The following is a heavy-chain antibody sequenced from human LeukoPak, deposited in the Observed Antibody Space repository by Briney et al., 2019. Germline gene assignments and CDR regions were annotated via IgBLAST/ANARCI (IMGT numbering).Heavy chain of an antibody. V-gene: IGHV4-59*08. CDR2: IYYSGST. CDR3: ARLRSGWFDP. CDR1: GGSISSYY. J-gene: IGHJ5*02. D-gene: IGHD4-17*01. Sequence: SETLSLTCTVSGGSISSYYWSWIRQPPGKGLEWIGYIYYSGSTNYNPSLKSRVTISVDTSKNQFSLKLSSVTAADTAVYYCARLRSGWFDPWGQGTLVTVSS.